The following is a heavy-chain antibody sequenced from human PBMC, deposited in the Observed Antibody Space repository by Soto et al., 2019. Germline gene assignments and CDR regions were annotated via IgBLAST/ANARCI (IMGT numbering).Heavy chain of an antibody. CDR3: ARGQGGSSSWYSRRNGFDP. CDR1: GGSISSYY. D-gene: IGHD6-13*01. J-gene: IGHJ5*02. V-gene: IGHV4-34*01. CDR2: INHSGST. Sequence: SETLSLTCTVSGGSISSYYWSWIRQPPGKGLERIGEINHSGSTNYNPSLKSRVTISVDTSKNQFSLKLSSVTAADTAVYYCARGQGGSSSWYSRRNGFDPWGQGTLVTVSS.